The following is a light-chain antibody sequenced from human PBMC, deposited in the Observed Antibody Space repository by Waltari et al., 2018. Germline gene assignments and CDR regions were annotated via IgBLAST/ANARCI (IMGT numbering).Light chain of an antibody. J-gene: IGKJ1*01. CDR2: KAS. Sequence: TQSPATLSVSPGETATLSCRASQSISSWLAWYQQKPGKAPKLLIYKASSLESGVPSRFSGSGSGTEFTLTISSLQPDDFATYYCQQYNSYSWTFGQGTKVEIK. CDR3: QQYNSYSWT. CDR1: QSISSW. V-gene: IGKV1-5*03.